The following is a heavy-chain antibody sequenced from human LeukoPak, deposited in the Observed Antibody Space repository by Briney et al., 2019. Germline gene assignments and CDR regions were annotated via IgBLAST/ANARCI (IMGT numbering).Heavy chain of an antibody. CDR2: IYSGGST. CDR1: GLTVSSNS. D-gene: IGHD4/OR15-4a*01. J-gene: IGHJ4*02. CDR3: ARRAGAYSHPYDY. V-gene: IGHV3-53*01. Sequence: GGSLRLSCAASGLTVSSNSMSWVRRAPGKGLEWVSFIYSGGSTYYADSVKGRFTISRDNSKNTLYLQMNSLRADDTAVYYCARRAGAYSHPYDYWGQGTLVTVSS.